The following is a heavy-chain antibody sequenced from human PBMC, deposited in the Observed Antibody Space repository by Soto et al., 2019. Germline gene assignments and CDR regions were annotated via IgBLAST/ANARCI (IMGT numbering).Heavy chain of an antibody. J-gene: IGHJ6*03. V-gene: IGHV1-3*01. CDR2: INAGNGNT. D-gene: IGHD4-17*01. CDR3: ARGIYGDYSSFSAYYYMDV. CDR1: GYTFTSYA. Sequence: GASVKVSCKASGYTFTSYAMHWVRQAPGQRLEWMGWINAGNGNTKYSQKFQGRVTITRDTSASTAYMELSSLRSEDTAVYYCARGIYGDYSSFSAYYYMDVWGKGTTVTVSS.